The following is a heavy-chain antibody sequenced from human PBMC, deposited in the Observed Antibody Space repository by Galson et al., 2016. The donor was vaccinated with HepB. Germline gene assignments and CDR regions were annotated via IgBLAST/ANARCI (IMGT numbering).Heavy chain of an antibody. D-gene: IGHD2/OR15-2a*01. CDR3: ATVSAAYYYYFYMDV. CDR2: FRSDGSAI. V-gene: IGHV3-74*01. CDR1: GFTFSTYW. J-gene: IGHJ6*03. Sequence: SLRLSCAASGFTFSTYWIHWVRQAPGKGLVWVSRFRSDGSAINYADSVKGRFTISRDNAKNLYLQMNSLRAEDTAVYYCATVSAAYYYYFYMDVWGKGTTVTVSS.